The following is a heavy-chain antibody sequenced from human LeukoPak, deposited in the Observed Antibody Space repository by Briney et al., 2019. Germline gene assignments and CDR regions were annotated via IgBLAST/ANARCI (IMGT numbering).Heavy chain of an antibody. Sequence: GGSLRLSCVASGFTFSNFAMHWVRQAPGKGLEWVAVISYDESNKNYADSVKGRFTISRDNSNNTLYLQMRGLRTEDTAVYYCAKDPNSSGYRHLDYWGQGTLVTVSS. CDR3: AKDPNSSGYRHLDY. V-gene: IGHV3-30*18. CDR1: GFTFSNFA. CDR2: ISYDESNK. D-gene: IGHD3-22*01. J-gene: IGHJ4*02.